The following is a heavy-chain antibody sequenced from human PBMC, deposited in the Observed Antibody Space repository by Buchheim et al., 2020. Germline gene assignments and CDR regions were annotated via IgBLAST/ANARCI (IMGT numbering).Heavy chain of an antibody. CDR2: ISSTGGDT. V-gene: IGHV3-23*04. J-gene: IGHJ5*02. CDR1: GFTFAMYA. D-gene: IGHD1-1*01. Sequence: EVQLVESGGGLVQPGGSLRLSCEASGFTFAMYAVNWVRQAPGSGLEWVSGISSTGGDTFYTDSVKGRFTISRDNSRDTVYLQMNSLRVEDTAVYYCAKDGHNWKYARWFDPWGQGTL. CDR3: AKDGHNWKYARWFDP.